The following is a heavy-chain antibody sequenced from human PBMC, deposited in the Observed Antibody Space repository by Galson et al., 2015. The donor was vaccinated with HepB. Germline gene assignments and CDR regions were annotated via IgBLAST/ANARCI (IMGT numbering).Heavy chain of an antibody. CDR3: ARGSGYSSGPFDH. D-gene: IGHD5-18*01. CDR1: GFTFSNYT. Sequence: SLRLSCAASGFTFSNYTLNWVRQAPGKALEWVSSITSDNNFMYYADSLKGRVTISRDNAKNSLYLQMNSLRAEDTAVYFCARGSGYSSGPFDHWGQGTLVAVSS. CDR2: ITSDNNFM. V-gene: IGHV3-21*01. J-gene: IGHJ4*02.